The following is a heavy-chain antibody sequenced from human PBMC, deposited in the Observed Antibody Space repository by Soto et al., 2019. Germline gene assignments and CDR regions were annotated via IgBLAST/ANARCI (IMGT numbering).Heavy chain of an antibody. V-gene: IGHV3-7*03. CDR1: VFTFRSNW. D-gene: IGHD5-12*01. CDR2: IKQDGSEK. J-gene: IGHJ4*02. CDR3: ATSGGGWLQPPV. Sequence: GGSLRLSCAASVFTFRSNWMSWVREAPGKGLEWVANIKQDGSEKYYVDSVKGRFTISRDNAKNSLYLQMNSLRAEDTAVYYCATSGGGWLQPPVWGQGTLVTVSS.